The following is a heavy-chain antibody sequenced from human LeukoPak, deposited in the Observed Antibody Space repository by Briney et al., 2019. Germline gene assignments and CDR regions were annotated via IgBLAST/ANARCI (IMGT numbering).Heavy chain of an antibody. V-gene: IGHV4-4*07. CDR2: IYTSGST. CDR1: GGSISSYY. Sequence: KASETLSLTCTVSGGSISSYYWSWIRQPAGKGLEWIGRIYTSGSTNYNPSLKSRVTMSVDTSKNQFPLKLSSVTAADTAVYYCARWVEYSSGWPLYFDYWGQGTLVTVSS. J-gene: IGHJ4*02. D-gene: IGHD6-19*01. CDR3: ARWVEYSSGWPLYFDY.